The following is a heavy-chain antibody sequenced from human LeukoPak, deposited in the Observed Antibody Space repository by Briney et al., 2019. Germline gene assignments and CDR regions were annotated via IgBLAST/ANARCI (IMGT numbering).Heavy chain of an antibody. Sequence: PSETLPLTCAVYGGSFSGYYWSWIRQPPGKGLEWIGEINHSGSPHYTPSLKTRDTITVDTSKKQFPLKLSSVTAADTAVYYCARDVLTGYQPFDYWGQGTLVTVSS. D-gene: IGHD3-9*01. J-gene: IGHJ4*02. CDR1: GGSFSGYY. CDR3: ARDVLTGYQPFDY. CDR2: INHSGSP. V-gene: IGHV4-34*01.